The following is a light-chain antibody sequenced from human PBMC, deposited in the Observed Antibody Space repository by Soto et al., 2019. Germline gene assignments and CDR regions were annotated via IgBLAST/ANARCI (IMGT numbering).Light chain of an antibody. CDR3: AAWDDSLNAVV. CDR1: CSNIGSNT. Sequence: QSVLTQPPSASGTPGQRVTIPCSGSCSNIGSNTVNWYQQLPGTAPKLLIYSNKQRPSEVPDRCSGSKYETSASLAISGLQSEDVADYSGAAWDDSLNAVVFGGGTKVTDL. J-gene: IGLJ2*01. CDR2: SNK. V-gene: IGLV1-44*01.